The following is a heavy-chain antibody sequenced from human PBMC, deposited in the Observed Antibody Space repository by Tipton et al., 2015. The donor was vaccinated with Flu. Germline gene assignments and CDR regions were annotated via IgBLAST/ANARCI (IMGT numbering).Heavy chain of an antibody. Sequence: TLSLTCTVSGGSISSGSYYWSWIRQPAGKGLEWIGRIYTTGSTNYNPSLKSRVTISADTSKNKFSLELRSLTAAYTAVYYCARLYNYGSGDYYLDSWGQGTLSPSPQ. V-gene: IGHV4-61*02. J-gene: IGHJ4*02. CDR1: GGSISSGSYY. D-gene: IGHD3-10*01. CDR3: ARLYNYGSGDYYLDS. CDR2: IYTTGST.